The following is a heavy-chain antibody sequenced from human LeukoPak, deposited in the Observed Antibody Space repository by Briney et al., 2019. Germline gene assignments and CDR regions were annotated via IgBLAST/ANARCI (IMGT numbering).Heavy chain of an antibody. CDR2: IYYSGST. V-gene: IGHV4-61*01. CDR3: AGGYKYWYFDL. J-gene: IGHJ2*01. CDR1: GGSVSSGTYY. Sequence: ESGPTLVNPSETLSLTCTVSGGSVSSGTYYWSWIRQPPGKGLEWIGYIYYSGSTNYNPSLKSRVTISVDTSKNQFSLKLSSVTAADTAVYYCAGGYKYWYFDLWGRGTLVAVSS. D-gene: IGHD1-1*01.